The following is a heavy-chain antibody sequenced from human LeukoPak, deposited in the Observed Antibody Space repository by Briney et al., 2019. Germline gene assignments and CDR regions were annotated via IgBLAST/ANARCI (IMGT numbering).Heavy chain of an antibody. D-gene: IGHD6-19*01. J-gene: IGHJ4*02. CDR2: MYLGGTT. V-gene: IGHV4-4*02. Sequence: PSGTLSLTCIVSGGSISSLNLWSWLRQPPGKGLEWIGEMYLGGTTNFNPSLKSRVTILIDKSKNQLSLQLTSVTAADTAVYYCAGREGRYSTDWFYFFDYWGQGALVTVSS. CDR3: AGREGRYSTDWFYFFDY. CDR1: GGSISSLNL.